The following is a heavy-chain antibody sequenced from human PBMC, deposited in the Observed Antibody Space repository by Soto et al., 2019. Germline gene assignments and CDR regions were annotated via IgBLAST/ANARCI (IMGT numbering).Heavy chain of an antibody. D-gene: IGHD2-2*01. V-gene: IGHV3-30*18. CDR2: MSHDGNNK. Sequence: QVQLVESGGGVVQPGRSLRLSCADSGFTFSNYGMHWVRQAPGKVPEWVTIMSHDGNNKFYADSVKGRFTISRDNSKSTLYMPMDSLRAEAPGVYYCAKGVYGRSTGCLSTIVHYSGQGPLVTFSS. CDR3: AKGVYGRSTGCLSTIVHY. J-gene: IGHJ4*02. CDR1: GFTFSNYG.